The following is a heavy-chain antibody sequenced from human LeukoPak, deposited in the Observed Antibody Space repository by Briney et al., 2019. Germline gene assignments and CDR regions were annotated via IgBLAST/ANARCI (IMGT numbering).Heavy chain of an antibody. CDR1: GGSISSYS. D-gene: IGHD3-10*01. Sequence: SETLSLTCTVSGGSISSYSRSWVRQPPGKGLEWIAYMSYSGTTNYNPSLKSRVTISVDTSKKQFSLKLSSVTAADTAVYYCARHEGKLWFGETAMNYWGQGTLVTVSS. J-gene: IGHJ4*02. CDR3: ARHEGKLWFGETAMNY. V-gene: IGHV4-59*08. CDR2: MSYSGTT.